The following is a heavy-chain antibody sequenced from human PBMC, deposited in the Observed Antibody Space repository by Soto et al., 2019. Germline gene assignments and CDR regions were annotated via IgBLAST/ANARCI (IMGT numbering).Heavy chain of an antibody. J-gene: IGHJ5*02. CDR3: VRGRRVGYCLGTSCHKWFDP. V-gene: IGHV4-34*01. D-gene: IGHD2-2*01. CDR1: GESFSGYY. CDR2: INHSGSR. Sequence: DWGAGLLKPSETLSLTCTVYGESFSGYYWSWIRQPPGKGLERIGEINHSGSRNYSPSLKSRVSILVDASKKTFSLNLASVTAADTAVYYCVRGRRVGYCLGTSCHKWFDPWGQGTLVSVSS.